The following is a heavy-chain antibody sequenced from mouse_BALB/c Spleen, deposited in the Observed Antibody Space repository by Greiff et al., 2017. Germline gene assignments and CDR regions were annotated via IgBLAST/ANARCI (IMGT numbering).Heavy chain of an antibody. V-gene: IGHV14-1*02. CDR3: ARGASAY. Sequence: VQLQQSGAELVRPGALVKLSCKASGFNIKDYHMHWVKQRPEQGLEWIGWIDPENGNTIYDPKFQGKASITADTSSNTAYLQLSSLTSEDTAVYYCARGASAYWGQGTLVTVSA. D-gene: IGHD6-1*01. CDR1: GFNIKDYH. J-gene: IGHJ3*01. CDR2: IDPENGNT.